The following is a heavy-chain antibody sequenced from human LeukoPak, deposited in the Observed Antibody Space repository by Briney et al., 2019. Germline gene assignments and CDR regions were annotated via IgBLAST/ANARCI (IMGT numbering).Heavy chain of an antibody. CDR1: GLTFSSYS. Sequence: GGSLRLSCAASGLTFSSYSMHWVRQAPGKGLEWVAVISFDGSNKYYADSVKGRFTISRDNSKNTLYLQMNSLRAEDTAVYYCARGLGGVTNYMDVWGKGTTVTVSS. CDR2: ISFDGSNK. J-gene: IGHJ6*03. CDR3: ARGLGGVTNYMDV. V-gene: IGHV3-30-3*01. D-gene: IGHD3-16*01.